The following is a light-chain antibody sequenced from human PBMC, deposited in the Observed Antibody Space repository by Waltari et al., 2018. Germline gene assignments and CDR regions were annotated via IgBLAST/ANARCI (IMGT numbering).Light chain of an antibody. Sequence: QSLVSSDGNTYLSWFQQRPGQSPRRIIYKVSNRECGVPDRFSGSGSGTDLTLKISRGEAEDVGFYYCMQCTHWPFNFGQGTKLEIK. V-gene: IGKV2-30*01. CDR3: MQCTHWPFN. J-gene: IGKJ2*01. CDR2: KVS. CDR1: QSLVSSDGNTY.